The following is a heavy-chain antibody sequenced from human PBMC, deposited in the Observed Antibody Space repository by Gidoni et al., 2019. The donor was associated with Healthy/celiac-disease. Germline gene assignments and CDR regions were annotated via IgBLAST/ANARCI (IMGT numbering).Heavy chain of an antibody. V-gene: IGHV1-18*01. CDR3: ARGGALWFGEFLSDDAFDI. J-gene: IGHJ3*02. D-gene: IGHD3-10*01. CDR2: ISAYNGNT. Sequence: MGWISAYNGNTNYAQKLQGRVTMTTDTSTSTAYMELRSLRSDDTAVYYCARGGALWFGEFLSDDAFDIWGQGTMVTVSS.